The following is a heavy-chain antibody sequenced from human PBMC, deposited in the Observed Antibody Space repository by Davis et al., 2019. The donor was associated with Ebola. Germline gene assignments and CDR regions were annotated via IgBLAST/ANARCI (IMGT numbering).Heavy chain of an antibody. V-gene: IGHV1-69*04. Sequence: SVKVSCKASGGTFSSYAISWVRQAPGQGLEWMGRIIPILGIANYAQKFQGRVTITADKSTSTAYMELSSLRSEDTAVYYCARSVHIVVVPAAYFDYWGQGTLVTVSS. CDR1: GGTFSSYA. CDR2: IIPILGIA. D-gene: IGHD2-2*01. J-gene: IGHJ4*02. CDR3: ARSVHIVVVPAAYFDY.